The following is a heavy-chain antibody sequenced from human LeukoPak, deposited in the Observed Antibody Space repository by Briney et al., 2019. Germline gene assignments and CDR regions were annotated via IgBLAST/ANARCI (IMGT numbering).Heavy chain of an antibody. D-gene: IGHD3-9*01. CDR3: AKSRDDGTGYYYDY. CDR2: ISRNSYNI. Sequence: RSGGSLRLSCEASGFSFDDYAMHWVRQAPGKGLERVAGISRNSYNIAYGDSVKGRFTISRDNAKKSLSLQMNSLGTEDTAFYYCAKSRDDGTGYYYDYWGQGVLVTVAS. J-gene: IGHJ4*02. CDR1: GFSFDDYA. V-gene: IGHV3-9*01.